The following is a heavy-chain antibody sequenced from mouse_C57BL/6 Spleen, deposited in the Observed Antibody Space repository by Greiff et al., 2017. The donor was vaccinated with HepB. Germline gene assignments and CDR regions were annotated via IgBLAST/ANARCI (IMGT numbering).Heavy chain of an antibody. CDR1: GYTFTSYW. D-gene: IGHD3-1*01. V-gene: IGHV1-50*01. Sequence: QVQLQQPGAELVKPGASVKLSCKASGYTFTSYWMQWVKQRPGQGLEWIGEIDPSDSYTNYNQKFKGKATLTVDTSSSTDYMQLSSLTAEDSAVYYWARRAGPDGVDYWGQGTTRTVSS. CDR3: ARRAGPDGVDY. J-gene: IGHJ2*01. CDR2: IDPSDSYT.